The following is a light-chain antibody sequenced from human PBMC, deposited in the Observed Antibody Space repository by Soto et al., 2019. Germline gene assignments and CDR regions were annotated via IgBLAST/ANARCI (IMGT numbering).Light chain of an antibody. CDR3: CSYAGSYTLYV. V-gene: IGLV2-11*01. CDR2: DVS. J-gene: IGLJ1*01. Sequence: QSAPTQPRSVSGSPGQSVTISCTGTSSDVGGYNYVSWYQQHPGKAPKLMIYDVSKRPSGVPDRFSGSKSGNTASLTISGLQAEDEADYYCCSYAGSYTLYVFGTGTKVTVL. CDR1: SSDVGGYNY.